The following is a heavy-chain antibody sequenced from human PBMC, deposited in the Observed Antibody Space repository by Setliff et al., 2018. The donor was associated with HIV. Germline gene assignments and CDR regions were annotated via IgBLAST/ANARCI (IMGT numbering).Heavy chain of an antibody. J-gene: IGHJ6*03. V-gene: IGHV4-59*08. Sequence: SETLSLTCTVFGGSISGYYWNWIRQPPGKRLEWIGYIYYNGSTNYNPSLKSRVTITVDTSKNQFSLRLSSVTAADTAVYYCARHHQTGFYYYYMDIWGKGTTVTVSS. CDR3: ARHHQTGFYYYYMDI. CDR1: GGSISGYY. D-gene: IGHD7-27*01. CDR2: IYYNGST.